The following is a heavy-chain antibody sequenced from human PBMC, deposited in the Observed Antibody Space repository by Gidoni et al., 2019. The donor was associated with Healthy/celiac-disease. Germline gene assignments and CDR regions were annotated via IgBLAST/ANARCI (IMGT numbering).Heavy chain of an antibody. CDR3: ASYCSGGSCYAGPAR. V-gene: IGHV4-34*01. CDR2: INHSGRT. D-gene: IGHD2-15*01. J-gene: IGHJ4*02. CDR1: GGSFSGYY. Sequence: QVQLQQWGAGLLKPSETLSLTCAVYGGSFSGYYWSWIRQPPGKGLGWIWEINHSGRTNYNPSRKSRVTISGDKSKNQFDLKLSAVNDADTAVYYCASYCSGGSCYAGPARWGQGTRVTVSA.